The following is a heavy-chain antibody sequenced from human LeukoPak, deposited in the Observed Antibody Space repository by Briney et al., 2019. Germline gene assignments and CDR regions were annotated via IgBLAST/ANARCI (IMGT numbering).Heavy chain of an antibody. V-gene: IGHV1-24*01. CDR3: ASGYSSTSQFDY. D-gene: IGHD6-19*01. Sequence: ASVKVSCKVSGYTLTELSMHWVRQAPGKGLEWMGGFDPEDGETIYAQKFQGRVTMTEDTSTDTAYMELSSLRSEDTAVYYCASGYSSTSQFDYWAQGTLVTVSS. CDR1: GYTLTELS. CDR2: FDPEDGET. J-gene: IGHJ4*02.